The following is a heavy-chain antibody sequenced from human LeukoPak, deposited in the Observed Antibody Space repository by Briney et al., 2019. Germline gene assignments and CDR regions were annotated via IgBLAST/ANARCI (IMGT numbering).Heavy chain of an antibody. J-gene: IGHJ6*02. CDR1: GYTFTSYY. CDR2: INPSGGST. CDR3: ARARQQLVIRGYYYGMDV. V-gene: IGHV1-46*01. Sequence: ASVKVSCKASGYTFTSYYMHWVRQAPGQGLEWIGIINPSGGSTSYAQKFQGRVTMTRDTSTSTVYMELSSLRSEDTVVYYCARARQQLVIRGYYYGMDVWGQGTTVTVSS. D-gene: IGHD6-13*01.